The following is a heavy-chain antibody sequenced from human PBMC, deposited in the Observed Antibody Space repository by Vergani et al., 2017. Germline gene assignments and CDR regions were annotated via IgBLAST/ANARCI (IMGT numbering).Heavy chain of an antibody. V-gene: IGHV3-11*06. CDR3: AKGDYGGNSIAVDY. Sequence: QVQLVESGGGLVKPGGSLRLSCAASGFTFSDYYMSWIRQAPGKGLEWVSYISSSSSYTNYADSVKGRFTISRDNAKNSLYLQMNSLRAEDTAVYYCAKGDYGGNSIAVDYWGQGTLVTVSS. CDR2: ISSSSSYT. CDR1: GFTFSDYY. D-gene: IGHD4-23*01. J-gene: IGHJ4*02.